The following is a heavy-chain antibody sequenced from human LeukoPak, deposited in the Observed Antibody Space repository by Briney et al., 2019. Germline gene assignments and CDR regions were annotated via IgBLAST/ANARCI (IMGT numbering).Heavy chain of an antibody. D-gene: IGHD3-10*01. CDR3: ARVGLGVGSGRKASGLDP. CDR1: GFTFSSYE. Sequence: GGSLRLSCAASGFTFSSYEMNWVRQAPGKGLEWVSYISSSGSTIYYADSVKGRFTISRDNAKNPLYLQMNSLRAEDTAVYYCARVGLGVGSGRKASGLDPWGQGTLVTVSS. V-gene: IGHV3-48*03. J-gene: IGHJ5*02. CDR2: ISSSGSTI.